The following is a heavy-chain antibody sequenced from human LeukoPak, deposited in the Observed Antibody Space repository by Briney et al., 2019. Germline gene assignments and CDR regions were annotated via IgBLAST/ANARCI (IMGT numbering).Heavy chain of an antibody. J-gene: IGHJ4*02. Sequence: SDTLSLTCTVSGGSVNSHFWSWIRQPPGKGLVMIGHIYYNRATTYNPSLRGRVTMSIDVSKNQFSLELTSVTTTDTAVYYCARFSSDCGETSCYLTYWGQGILVTVSS. CDR1: GGSVNSHF. CDR3: ARFSSDCGETSCYLTY. D-gene: IGHD2-2*01. V-gene: IGHV4-59*02. CDR2: IYYNRAT.